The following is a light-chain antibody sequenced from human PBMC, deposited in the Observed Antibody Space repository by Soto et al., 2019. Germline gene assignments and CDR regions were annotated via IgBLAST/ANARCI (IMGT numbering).Light chain of an antibody. CDR2: DAS. CDR3: QQYNKFPSLT. V-gene: IGKV3-15*01. J-gene: IGKJ4*01. Sequence: EIVMTQSPATLSVSPGERATLSCRASQSVRSNLAWYYQKPGQAPRLLIYDASTRATGIPARFSGSGSGTEFTLTISSLQSEDFAVYYCQQYNKFPSLTFGGGTKVEIK. CDR1: QSVRSN.